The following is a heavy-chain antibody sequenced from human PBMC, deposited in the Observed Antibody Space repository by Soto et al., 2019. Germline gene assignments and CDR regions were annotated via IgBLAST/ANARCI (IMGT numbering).Heavy chain of an antibody. D-gene: IGHD6-6*01. CDR1: GYSFTSYW. J-gene: IGHJ6*02. V-gene: IGHV5-10-1*01. CDR2: IDPSDSYT. CDR3: ARLRIAAGSLDSPPPYGMDV. Sequence: XESLKVSCQGSGYSFTSYWISWVRQMPGKGLEWMGRIDPSDSYTNYSPSFQGHVTISADKSISTAYLQWSSLKASDTAMYYCARLRIAAGSLDSPPPYGMDVWGQGTTVTVSS.